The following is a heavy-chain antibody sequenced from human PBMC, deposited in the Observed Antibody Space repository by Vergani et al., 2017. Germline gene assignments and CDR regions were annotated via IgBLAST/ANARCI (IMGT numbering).Heavy chain of an antibody. V-gene: IGHV3-15*01. Sequence: EVQLVESGGGLVKPGGSLRLSCAASGFTFSNAWMSWVRQAPGKGLEWVGRIKSKTDGGTTDYAAPVKGRFTISRDDSKNTLYLQMNSLKTEDTAVYYCTTDVPIRWLRLRINDYWGQGTLVTVSS. D-gene: IGHD5-12*01. J-gene: IGHJ4*02. CDR2: IKSKTDGGTT. CDR3: TTDVPIRWLRLRINDY. CDR1: GFTFSNAW.